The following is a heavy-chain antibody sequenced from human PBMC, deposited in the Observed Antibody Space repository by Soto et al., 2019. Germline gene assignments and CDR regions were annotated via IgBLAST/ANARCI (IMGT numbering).Heavy chain of an antibody. V-gene: IGHV5-51*01. CDR1: GYSFTSYW. CDR2: IYPGDSNT. D-gene: IGHD2-15*01. CDR3: ARHPDQRGPVVAALSGYYYGMDV. Sequence: GESLKISCKGSGYSFTSYWIGWARQMPGKGLEWMGIIYPGDSNTRYSPSFQGQVTISADKSISTAYLQWSSLKASDTAMYYCARHPDQRGPVVAALSGYYYGMDVWGQGTTVTVSS. J-gene: IGHJ6*02.